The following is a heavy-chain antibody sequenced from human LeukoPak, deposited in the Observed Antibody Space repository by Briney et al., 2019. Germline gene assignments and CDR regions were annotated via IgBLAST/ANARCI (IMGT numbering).Heavy chain of an antibody. Sequence: GGSLRLSCAASGFTFSSYGMHWVRQAPGKGLEWVAVISYDGSNKYYADSVKGRFTISRDNSKNTLYLQMNSLRAEDTAVYYCAKFPRIAVAGSPDYWGQGTLVTVSS. CDR3: AKFPRIAVAGSPDY. CDR2: ISYDGSNK. D-gene: IGHD6-19*01. J-gene: IGHJ4*02. V-gene: IGHV3-30*18. CDR1: GFTFSSYG.